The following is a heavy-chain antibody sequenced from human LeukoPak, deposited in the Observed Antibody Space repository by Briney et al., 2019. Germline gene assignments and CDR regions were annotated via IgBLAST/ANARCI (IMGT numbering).Heavy chain of an antibody. CDR1: GGSISSGGYY. D-gene: IGHD4-17*01. Sequence: PSETLSLTCTVSGGSISSGGYYWSWIRQHPGKGLEYIGYIYYSGSTYYNPSLKSRVTISADTSKNQFSLKLSSMTAADTAVYYCVSSTVTGAHWGQGTLVTVSS. J-gene: IGHJ4*02. CDR3: VSSTVTGAH. V-gene: IGHV4-31*03. CDR2: IYYSGST.